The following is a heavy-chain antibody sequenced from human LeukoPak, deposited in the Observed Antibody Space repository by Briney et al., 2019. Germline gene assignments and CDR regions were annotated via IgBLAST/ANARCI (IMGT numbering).Heavy chain of an antibody. CDR1: GYTFTSYY. CDR3: ARDRMEQQPDWYFDL. Sequence: GASVKVSCKASGYTFTSYYMHWVRQAPGQGLEWMGIINPSGGSTSYAQKFQGRVTMTRDTSTSTVYMELSSLRSEDTAVYYCARDRMEQQPDWYFDLWGRGTLVTVSS. J-gene: IGHJ2*01. D-gene: IGHD6-13*01. V-gene: IGHV1-46*01. CDR2: INPSGGST.